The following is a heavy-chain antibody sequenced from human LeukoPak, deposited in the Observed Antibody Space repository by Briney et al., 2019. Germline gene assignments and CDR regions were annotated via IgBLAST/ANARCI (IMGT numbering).Heavy chain of an antibody. CDR2: INPNSGGT. V-gene: IGHV1-2*02. J-gene: IGHJ3*02. CDR1: GYTFTDYY. D-gene: IGHD5-18*01. Sequence: ASVKVSCKASGYTFTDYYMHWVRQAPGQGLEWMGWINPNSGGTNYAQKFQGRVTMTRDTSISTAYMELSRLRSDDTAVYYCARWESNTAMVDDAFDTWGQGTMVTVSS. CDR3: ARWESNTAMVDDAFDT.